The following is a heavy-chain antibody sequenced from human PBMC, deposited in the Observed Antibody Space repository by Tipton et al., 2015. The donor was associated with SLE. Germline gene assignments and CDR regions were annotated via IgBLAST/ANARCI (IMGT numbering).Heavy chain of an antibody. CDR1: GFTFSNAW. D-gene: IGHD5-24*01. Sequence: SLRLSCAASGFTFSNAWMSWVRQAPGKGLEWVGRIKSKTDGGTTDYAAPVKGRFTISRDDSKNTLYLQMNSLKTEDTAVYYCTTDLATIGDYGMDVWGQGTTVTVSS. CDR3: TTDLATIGDYGMDV. J-gene: IGHJ6*02. V-gene: IGHV3-15*01. CDR2: IKSKTDGGTT.